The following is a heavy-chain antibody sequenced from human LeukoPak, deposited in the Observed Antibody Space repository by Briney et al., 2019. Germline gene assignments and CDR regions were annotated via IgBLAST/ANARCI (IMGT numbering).Heavy chain of an antibody. CDR1: GFTFSSYA. CDR3: ARAYYYGSGSYYKPPNH. V-gene: IGHV3-30-3*01. D-gene: IGHD3-10*01. Sequence: PGGSLRLSCAASGFTFSSYAMHWVRQAPGKGLEWVAVISYDGSNKYYADSVKGRFTISRDNSKNTLYLQMNSLRAEDTAVYYCARAYYYGSGSYYKPPNHWGQGTLVTVSS. CDR2: ISYDGSNK. J-gene: IGHJ5*02.